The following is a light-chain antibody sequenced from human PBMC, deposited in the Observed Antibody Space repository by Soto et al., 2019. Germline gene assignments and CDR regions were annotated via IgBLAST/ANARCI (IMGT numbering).Light chain of an antibody. CDR2: EVY. J-gene: IGLJ2*01. Sequence: QSALTQSPSVSGSPGQSVTISCTGASSDVWSYGRVSWYQQTPGTAPKLIIYEVYNRPSGVPDRFSGSKSGNTASLTISGLQAEDEADYYCSSYTSSTTLLFGGGTKVTVL. V-gene: IGLV2-18*02. CDR1: SSDVWSYGR. CDR3: SSYTSSTTLL.